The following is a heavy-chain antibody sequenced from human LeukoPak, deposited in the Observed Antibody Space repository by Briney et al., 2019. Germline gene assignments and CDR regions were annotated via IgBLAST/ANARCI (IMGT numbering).Heavy chain of an antibody. V-gene: IGHV4-39*01. CDR1: GYSLSNSRYY. CDR3: AILTSDFSSGHYTGGYYYMDV. D-gene: IGHD3-3*01. J-gene: IGHJ6*03. CDR2: ISHSGSA. Sequence: SETLSLTCTVSGYSLSNSRYYWGWIRQPPGKGLDWIGTISHSGSAQFHPSLKSRVSIFLHMSTNQLSLEVTSVTAADSAEYDCAILTSDFSSGHYTGGYYYMDVWGKGTTVIVSS.